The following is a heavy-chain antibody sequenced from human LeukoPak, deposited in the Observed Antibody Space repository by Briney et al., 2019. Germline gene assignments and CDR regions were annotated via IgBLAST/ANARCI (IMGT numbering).Heavy chain of an antibody. Sequence: GGSLRLSCAASGFTFSSYAMSWVPQAPGKGLEWVSAISGSGGSTYYADSVKGRFTISRDNSKNTLYLRMHSLRAEDTAVYYCAKSPGIAVAGFHDYWGQGTLVTVSS. J-gene: IGHJ4*02. CDR1: GFTFSSYA. D-gene: IGHD6-19*01. CDR3: AKSPGIAVAGFHDY. V-gene: IGHV3-23*01. CDR2: ISGSGGST.